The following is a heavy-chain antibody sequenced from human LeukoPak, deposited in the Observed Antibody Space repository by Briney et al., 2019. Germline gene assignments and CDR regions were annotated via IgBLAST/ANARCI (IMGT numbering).Heavy chain of an antibody. J-gene: IGHJ6*03. V-gene: IGHV4-4*07. D-gene: IGHD3-3*01. CDR3: AREESYDFWSGFQNMDV. CDR1: GGSISSYY. CDR2: IYTSGST. Sequence: SSETLSLTCTVSGGSISSYYWSWLRQPAGKGLEWLGRIYTSGSTNYNPSLKSRVTMSVDTSKNQFSLKLSSVTAADTAVYYCAREESYDFWSGFQNMDVWGKGTTVTVSS.